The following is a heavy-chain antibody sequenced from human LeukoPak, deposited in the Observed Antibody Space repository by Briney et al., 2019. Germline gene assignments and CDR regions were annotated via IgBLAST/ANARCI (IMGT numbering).Heavy chain of an antibody. CDR3: ATSPGIAAPSGYYFDH. V-gene: IGHV7-4-1*02. J-gene: IGHJ4*02. CDR1: GYTFNTYA. Sequence: ASVKVSCKASGYTFNTYAMNWVRQAPGQGPEWMGWINTNTGNPTYAQGFTGRFVFSLDTSVSTAYLQISSLKAEDTAVHYCATSPGIAAPSGYYFDHWGQGTLVTVSS. D-gene: IGHD6-13*01. CDR2: INTNTGNP.